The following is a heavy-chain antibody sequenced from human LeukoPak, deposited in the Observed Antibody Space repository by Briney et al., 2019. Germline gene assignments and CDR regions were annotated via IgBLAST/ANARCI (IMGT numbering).Heavy chain of an antibody. Sequence: SETLSFTCTVSGGSITGYYWSWVRQPPGKGLEWIGYIYYSGSTNYNPSLKSRVTISVDTSKNQFSLKLSSVTAADTAVYYCARGGRSDNWSDPWGQGTLVTVSS. V-gene: IGHV4-59*01. D-gene: IGHD2-15*01. CDR3: ARGGRSDNWSDP. J-gene: IGHJ5*02. CDR1: GGSITGYY. CDR2: IYYSGST.